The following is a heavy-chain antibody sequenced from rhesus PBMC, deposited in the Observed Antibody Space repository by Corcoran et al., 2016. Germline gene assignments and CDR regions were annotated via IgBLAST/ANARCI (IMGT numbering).Heavy chain of an antibody. CDR1: GGSISSSY. Sequence: QLQLQESGPGLVKPSATLSVTCAVSGGSISSSYWSWIRQAPGKGLEWIGYFYGSGSSTNYNPSLKSRVTLSVNTSKNQLSLKLRSVATADTAVYYCARVGYCTGSGCYERYFEFWARAPWSPSPQ. J-gene: IGHJ1*01. V-gene: IGHV4-169*01. CDR2: FYGSGSST. D-gene: IGHD2-21*01. CDR3: ARVGYCTGSGCYERYFEF.